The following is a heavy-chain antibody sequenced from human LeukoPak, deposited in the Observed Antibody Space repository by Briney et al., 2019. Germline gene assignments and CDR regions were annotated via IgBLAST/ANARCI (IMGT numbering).Heavy chain of an antibody. CDR2: SNPNSGGT. CDR1: GYTFTGYY. Sequence: ASLTVSCKASGYTFTGYYKHWGRHAPPPGHEWMGWSNPNSGGTNHAQKCQGRVTMTRDTSISTAYMELSRLRSDDTAVYYCAREVQLERHFDYWRQGTLVPVSS. CDR3: AREVQLERHFDY. J-gene: IGHJ4*02. V-gene: IGHV1-2*02. D-gene: IGHD1-1*01.